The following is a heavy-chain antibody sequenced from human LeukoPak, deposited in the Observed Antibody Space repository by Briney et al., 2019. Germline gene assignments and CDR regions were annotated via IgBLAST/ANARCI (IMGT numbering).Heavy chain of an antibody. CDR3: ARVWYPPDAFDF. J-gene: IGHJ3*01. D-gene: IGHD6-13*01. CDR1: GCTFNSYG. Sequence: AASVKVSCKASGCTFNSYGISWVQQAPGQGLEWVGWISVYNGVTKFAQKVQDRVTMTTDTSTNIAHMELRNLRSDDTAVYYCARVWYPPDAFDFWGQGTMVTVSS. CDR2: ISVYNGVT. V-gene: IGHV1-18*01.